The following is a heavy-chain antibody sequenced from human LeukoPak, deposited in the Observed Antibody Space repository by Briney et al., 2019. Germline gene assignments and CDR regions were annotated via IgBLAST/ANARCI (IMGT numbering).Heavy chain of an antibody. CDR2: SSSSDDGK. J-gene: IGHJ4*02. CDR3: LVVVTVDY. Sequence: GGSLRLSCTASGLSLNNYAMSWVRQVPGKGLEWVSASSSSDDGKWYAESVRGRFTISRDTSKNTVYLQMNSLRVEDTAVYYCLVVVTVDYWGQGTLVTVSS. V-gene: IGHV3-23*01. CDR1: GLSLNNYA. D-gene: IGHD3-22*01.